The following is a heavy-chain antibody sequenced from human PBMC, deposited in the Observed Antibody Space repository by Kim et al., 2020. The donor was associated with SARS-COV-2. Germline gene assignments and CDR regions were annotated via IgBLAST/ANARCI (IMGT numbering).Heavy chain of an antibody. CDR3: ASLTVTTIYYYYGMDV. CDR2: ISYDGSNK. Sequence: GGSLRLSCAASGFTFSSYGMHWVRQAPGKGLEWVAVISYDGSNKYYADSVKGRFTISRDNSKNTLYLQMNSLRAEDTAVYYCASLTVTTIYYYYGMDVWGQGTTVTVSS. CDR1: GFTFSSYG. D-gene: IGHD4-4*01. J-gene: IGHJ6*02. V-gene: IGHV3-30*03.